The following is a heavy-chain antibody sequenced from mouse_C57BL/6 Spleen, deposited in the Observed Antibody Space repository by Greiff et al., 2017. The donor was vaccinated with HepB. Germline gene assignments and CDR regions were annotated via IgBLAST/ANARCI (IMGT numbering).Heavy chain of an antibody. CDR2: IDPSDSYT. V-gene: IGHV1-50*01. CDR1: GYTFTSYW. CDR3: ARSDYYGSSYVVAY. Sequence: VQLQQSGAELVKPGASVKLSCKASGYTFTSYWMQWVKQRPGQGLEWIGEIDPSDSYTNYNQKFKGKATLTVDTSSSTAYMQLSSLTSEDSAVYYCARSDYYGSSYVVAYWGQGTLVTVSA. J-gene: IGHJ3*01. D-gene: IGHD1-1*01.